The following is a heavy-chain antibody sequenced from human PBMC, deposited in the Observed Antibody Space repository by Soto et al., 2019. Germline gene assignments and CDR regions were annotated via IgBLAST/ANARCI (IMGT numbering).Heavy chain of an antibody. CDR3: ARRPYDSSALRSFDY. V-gene: IGHV4-31*03. J-gene: IGHJ4*02. CDR2: IYYSGST. Sequence: PSETLSLTCTVSCGSITSGAYYWSWIRQHPGKGLEWIGYIYYSGSTYYNPSLKSRVTISVDTSKNQFSLKLSSVTAADTAVYYCARRPYDSSALRSFDYWGQGTLVTVPS. CDR1: CGSITSGAYY. D-gene: IGHD3-22*01.